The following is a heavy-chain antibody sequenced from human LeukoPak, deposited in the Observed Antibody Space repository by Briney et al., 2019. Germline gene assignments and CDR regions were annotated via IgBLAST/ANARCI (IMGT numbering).Heavy chain of an antibody. D-gene: IGHD6-19*01. Sequence: ASVKVSCKASGGTFSSYAISWVRQAPGQGLEWMGRIIPILGIANYAQKFQGRVTITADKSTSTAYMELSSLRSEDTAVYYCASDPKGYSSGWYFDYWGQGTLVTVSS. J-gene: IGHJ4*02. CDR1: GGTFSSYA. CDR2: IIPILGIA. CDR3: ASDPKGYSSGWYFDY. V-gene: IGHV1-69*04.